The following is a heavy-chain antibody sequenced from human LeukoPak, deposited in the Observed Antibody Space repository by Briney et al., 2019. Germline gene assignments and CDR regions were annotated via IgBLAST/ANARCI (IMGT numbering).Heavy chain of an antibody. Sequence: PRGSLRLSCAASGFTFSNYWMTWVRQAPGKGLEWVANIKQDGSEKYYVDSVKGRFTISRDNAKNSLYLQMNSLRAEDTAVYYCAKPTDYWGQGTLVTVSS. CDR1: GFTFSNYW. J-gene: IGHJ4*02. CDR3: AKPTDY. D-gene: IGHD1-14*01. V-gene: IGHV3-7*01. CDR2: IKQDGSEK.